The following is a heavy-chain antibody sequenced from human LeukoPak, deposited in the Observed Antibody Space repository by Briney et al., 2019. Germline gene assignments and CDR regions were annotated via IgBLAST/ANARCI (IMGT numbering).Heavy chain of an antibody. D-gene: IGHD3-3*01. CDR1: GGTFSSYA. V-gene: IGHV1-69*13. CDR2: IIPIFGTA. CDR3: ARGMFITIFGNNWFDP. Sequence: SVKVSCKASGGTFSSYAISWVRQAPGQGLEWMGGIIPIFGTANYAQKFQGRVTITADESTSTAYMELSSLRSEDTAVYYCARGMFITIFGNNWFDPWGQGTLVTVSS. J-gene: IGHJ5*02.